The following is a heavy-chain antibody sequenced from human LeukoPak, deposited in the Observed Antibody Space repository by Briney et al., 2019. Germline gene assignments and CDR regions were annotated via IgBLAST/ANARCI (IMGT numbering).Heavy chain of an antibody. J-gene: IGHJ5*02. V-gene: IGHV1-69*06. CDR3: ATDRITIFGVA. Sequence: SVKVSCKASGGTFSSYAISWVRQAPGQGLEWMGGIIPIFGTANYAQKFQGRVTMTEDTSTDTAYMELSSLRSEDTAVYYCATDRITIFGVAWGQGTWSPSPQ. D-gene: IGHD3-3*01. CDR2: IIPIFGTA. CDR1: GGTFSSYA.